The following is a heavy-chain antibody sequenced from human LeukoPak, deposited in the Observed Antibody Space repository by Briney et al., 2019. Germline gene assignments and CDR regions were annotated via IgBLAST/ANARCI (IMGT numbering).Heavy chain of an antibody. D-gene: IGHD6-6*01. Sequence: SETLSLTCTVSGGSISNYYWSWIRQSPGKGLEWIGYIYYTGNTNYNPSLESRVIISVDTSKNQFSLKLSSVTAADTAVYYCAREGARAPRYDYWGQGTLVTVSS. J-gene: IGHJ4*02. CDR1: GGSISNYY. V-gene: IGHV4-59*12. CDR3: AREGARAPRYDY. CDR2: IYYTGNT.